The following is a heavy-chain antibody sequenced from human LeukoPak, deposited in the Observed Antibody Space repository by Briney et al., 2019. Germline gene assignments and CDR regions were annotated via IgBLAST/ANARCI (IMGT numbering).Heavy chain of an antibody. Sequence: HGESLKVSCKGSGYSFTTYWIGRVRQMPGKGLEWMGIIHPGDSDTRYSPSFQGQVTISADTSISTAYLQWNSLKASDTAMYYCARVGGGGVSNLFDYWGQGTLVTVSS. CDR2: IHPGDSDT. V-gene: IGHV5-51*01. CDR3: ARVGGGGVSNLFDY. CDR1: GYSFTTYW. D-gene: IGHD3-16*01. J-gene: IGHJ4*02.